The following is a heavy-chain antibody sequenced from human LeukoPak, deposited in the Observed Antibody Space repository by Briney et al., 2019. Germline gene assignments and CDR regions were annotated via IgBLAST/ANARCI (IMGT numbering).Heavy chain of an antibody. CDR1: GFAFSSYS. D-gene: IGHD2-2*01. CDR3: TRDLGRCTSTSCYPDY. J-gene: IGHJ4*02. V-gene: IGHV3-21*01. Sequence: PGGSLRLSCTASGFAFSSYSMNWVRQAPGKGLEWVSSISSSSTYIYYADSVKGRFTISRDNAKNSIYLQMNSLRADDTAVYYCTRDLGRCTSTSCYPDYWGQGTLVTVSS. CDR2: ISSSSTYI.